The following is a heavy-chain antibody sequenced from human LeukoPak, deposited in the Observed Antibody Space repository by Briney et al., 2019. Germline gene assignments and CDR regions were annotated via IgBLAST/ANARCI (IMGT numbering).Heavy chain of an antibody. J-gene: IGHJ4*02. CDR3: AGSSGYYYPPRY. CDR2: IYYRGNT. V-gene: IGHV4-30-4*01. CDR1: GGSITSGDSY. D-gene: IGHD3-22*01. Sequence: PSETLSLTCTVSGGSITSGDSYWSWIRQPPGKGLEWIGYIYYRGNTYYNPSLKSRVTISVDTSKNQFSLELNSVTAADTAVYYCAGSSGYYYPPRYWGQGTLVTVSS.